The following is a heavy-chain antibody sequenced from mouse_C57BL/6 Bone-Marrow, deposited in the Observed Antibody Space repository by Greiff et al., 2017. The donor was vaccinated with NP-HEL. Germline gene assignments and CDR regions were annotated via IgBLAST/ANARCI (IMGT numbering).Heavy chain of an antibody. V-gene: IGHV2-6*01. Sequence: QVQLKESGPGLVAPSQSLSITCTVSGFSLTSYGVDWVRQSPGKGLEWLGVIWGVGSTNYTSALKSRLSISKDNSKSQVFLKMNSLQTDDTAMYYCASRRWLLLAYWGQGTLVTVSA. J-gene: IGHJ3*01. D-gene: IGHD2-3*01. CDR1: GFSLTSYG. CDR3: ASRRWLLLAY. CDR2: IWGVGST.